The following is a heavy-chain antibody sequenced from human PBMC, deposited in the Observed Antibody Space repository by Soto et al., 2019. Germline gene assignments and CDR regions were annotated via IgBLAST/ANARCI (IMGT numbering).Heavy chain of an antibody. CDR2: ISWDDDK. D-gene: IGHD6-19*01. Sequence: QITLKESGPTLVKPTQTLTLTCTFSGFSLSSTRMAVGWIRQPPGKALEWLALISWDDDKRYSPFLKSRLTITKDATKLQVVLTMSNMDPVDTARYYCAHIVVAGLGYYFDYWGQGTLVTVSS. CDR3: AHIVVAGLGYYFDY. J-gene: IGHJ4*02. V-gene: IGHV2-5*02. CDR1: GFSLSSTRMA.